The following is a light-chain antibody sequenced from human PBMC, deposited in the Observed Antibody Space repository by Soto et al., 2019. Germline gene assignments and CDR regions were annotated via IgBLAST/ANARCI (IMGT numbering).Light chain of an antibody. CDR1: QGISSY. V-gene: IGKV1-9*01. Sequence: DIQLTQSPSFLSASVGDKVTITCRASQGISSYLAWYQQKSGKAPKLLIYRASTLQSGVPSRFSGSESGTEFTLTISSLQPEDFATYYCQQLDNYPLTFGGGTKVEIK. CDR3: QQLDNYPLT. CDR2: RAS. J-gene: IGKJ4*01.